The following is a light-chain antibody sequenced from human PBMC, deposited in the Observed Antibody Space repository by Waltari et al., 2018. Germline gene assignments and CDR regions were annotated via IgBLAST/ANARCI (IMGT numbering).Light chain of an antibody. Sequence: DIQMTQSPTSLSASVGDRVTITCRASQSISSYLNWYQQKPGKAPKVLIYAASSLQSGVPTRFSGSGSGTDFTLTISSLQTEDFATYYCQQSYSIPRTFGPGTKVDIK. V-gene: IGKV1-39*01. CDR2: AAS. CDR1: QSISSY. J-gene: IGKJ3*01. CDR3: QQSYSIPRT.